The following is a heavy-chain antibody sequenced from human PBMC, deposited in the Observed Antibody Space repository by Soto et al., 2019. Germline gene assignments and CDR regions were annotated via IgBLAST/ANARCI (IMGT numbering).Heavy chain of an antibody. J-gene: IGHJ6*03. D-gene: IGHD1-1*01. Sequence: QVQLVQSGADVKKPGSSVKISCTASGAAFSNYTFTWVRRAPGQGLEWVGRVIPLLDASNYAEKFQDRVTISADRSTSTVYMELSGLRSEDSAIYYCASGKSQMSQDRMGFYYYMDVCGKGTTFTFAS. CDR1: GAAFSNYT. CDR2: VIPLLDAS. CDR3: ASGKSQMSQDRMGFYYYMDV. V-gene: IGHV1-69*08.